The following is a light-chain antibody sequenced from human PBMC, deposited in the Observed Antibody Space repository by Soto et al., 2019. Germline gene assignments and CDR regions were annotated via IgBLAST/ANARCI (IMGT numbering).Light chain of an antibody. CDR1: QSVSSY. V-gene: IGKV3-11*01. J-gene: IGKJ4*01. CDR3: QQRSNWPLT. CDR2: DAS. Sequence: EIVLTQSTATLSLSPGERATLSCRASQSVSSYLAWYQQKPGQAPRLLMYDASNRATGIPARFSGSGSGTDFTLTIISLEPEDFAVYYCQQRSNWPLTFGGGTKVEIK.